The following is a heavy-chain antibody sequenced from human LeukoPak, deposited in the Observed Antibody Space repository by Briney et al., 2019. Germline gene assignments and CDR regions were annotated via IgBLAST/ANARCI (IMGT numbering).Heavy chain of an antibody. CDR2: INPNSGGT. CDR3: ASVSTLTKLFDY. Sequence: EGSVKVSCKASGYTFTGYYMHWVRQTPGQGLEWMGWINPNSGGTNYAQKFQGRVTMTRDTSISTAYMELSRLRSDDTAVYYCASVSTLTKLFDYWGQGTLVTVSS. J-gene: IGHJ4*02. V-gene: IGHV1-2*02. CDR1: GYTFTGYY. D-gene: IGHD5/OR15-5a*01.